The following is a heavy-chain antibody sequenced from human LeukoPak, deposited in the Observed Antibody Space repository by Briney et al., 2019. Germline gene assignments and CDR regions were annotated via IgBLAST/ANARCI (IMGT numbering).Heavy chain of an antibody. Sequence: GGSLRLSCAASGFTFSTYSMNWVRQAPGKGLEWVAVIWHDGSNENYADSVKGRFIISRDNSKNTLYLQMNSLRAEDTAVYYCATDRGSAPFDYWGQGTLVTVSS. D-gene: IGHD6-25*01. CDR1: GFTFSTYS. CDR2: IWHDGSNE. J-gene: IGHJ4*02. V-gene: IGHV3-33*08. CDR3: ATDRGSAPFDY.